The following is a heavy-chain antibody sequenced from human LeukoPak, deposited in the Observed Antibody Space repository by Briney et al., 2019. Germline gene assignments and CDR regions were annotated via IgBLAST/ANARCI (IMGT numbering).Heavy chain of an antibody. CDR3: ARGVGSGWSDYYYYYYMDV. J-gene: IGHJ6*03. V-gene: IGHV4-34*01. CDR2: INHSGST. D-gene: IGHD6-19*01. CDR1: GGSFSGYY. Sequence: SSETLSLTCAVYGGSFSGYYWSLIRQPPGKGLEWIGEINHSGSTNYNPSLKSRVTISVDTSKNQFSLKLSSVTAADTAVYYCARGVGSGWSDYYYYYYMDVWGKGTTVTVSS.